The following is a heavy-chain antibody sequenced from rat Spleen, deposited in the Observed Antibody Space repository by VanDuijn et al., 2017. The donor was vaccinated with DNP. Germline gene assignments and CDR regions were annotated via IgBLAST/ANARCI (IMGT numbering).Heavy chain of an antibody. J-gene: IGHJ2*01. Sequence: EVQLVESGGGLVQPGRSLKLSCAASGLTFSNYAMAWVRQAPTKGLEWVASITNSGSDTKYRDSVQGRFTISRDNAKSTLYLQMDSLRSDDTATYHCASIIAGIGYFDYWGQGVMVTVSS. CDR2: ITNSGSDT. V-gene: IGHV5S23*01. CDR1: GLTFSNYA. CDR3: ASIIAGIGYFDY. D-gene: IGHD1-4*01.